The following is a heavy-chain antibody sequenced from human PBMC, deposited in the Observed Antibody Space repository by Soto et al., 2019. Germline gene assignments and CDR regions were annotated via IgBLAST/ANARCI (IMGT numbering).Heavy chain of an antibody. CDR3: ARGAGVNYYYYYYGMDV. CDR1: GFTFSSYG. Sequence: GGSLRLSGAASGFTFSSYGMHWVRQAPGKGLEWVAVIWYDGSNKYYADSVKGRFTISRDNSKNTLYLQMNSLRAEDTAVYYCARGAGVNYYYYYYGMDVWGQGTTVTVSS. D-gene: IGHD3-10*01. J-gene: IGHJ6*02. CDR2: IWYDGSNK. V-gene: IGHV3-33*01.